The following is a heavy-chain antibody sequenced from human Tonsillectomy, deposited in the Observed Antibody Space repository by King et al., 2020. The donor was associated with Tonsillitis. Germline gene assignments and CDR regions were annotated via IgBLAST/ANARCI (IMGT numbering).Heavy chain of an antibody. J-gene: IGHJ6*02. CDR3: ASGIYYYDAYYYYYYGMDV. D-gene: IGHD3-22*01. V-gene: IGHV1-69*01. Sequence: QLVQSGAEVKKPGSSVKVSCKASGVTFSSYAISWVRQAPGQGLEWMGGIIPIFGTANYAQKFQGRVTITADESTSTAYMELSSLRSEDTAVYYCASGIYYYDAYYYYYYGMDVWGQGTTVTVSS. CDR2: IIPIFGTA. CDR1: GVTFSSYA.